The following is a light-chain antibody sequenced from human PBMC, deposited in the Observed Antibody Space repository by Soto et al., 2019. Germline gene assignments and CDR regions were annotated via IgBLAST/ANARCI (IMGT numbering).Light chain of an antibody. V-gene: IGLV2-14*01. Sequence: LTQPASVSGSPGQSITISCTGASSDVGRYNYVSWYQQQPGKAPKLMIYEVSNRPSGVSDRFSGSKSGNTASLTISGLQAEDEADYYCSSYTSSTTYGFGTGTKVTVL. J-gene: IGLJ1*01. CDR1: SSDVGRYNY. CDR3: SSYTSSTTYG. CDR2: EVS.